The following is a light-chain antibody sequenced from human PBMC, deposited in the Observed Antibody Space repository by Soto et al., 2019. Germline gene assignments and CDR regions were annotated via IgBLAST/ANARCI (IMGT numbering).Light chain of an antibody. CDR2: GAS. Sequence: IVMTQSPATLSVSPGERATLSCRASQSVSSSLAWLQQKPGQAPRLPIYGASTRATGIPARFSGSGSGTEFTLTISSLQSEDFVVYYCQQYHKWPPTFGQGTKVDIK. CDR1: QSVSSS. V-gene: IGKV3-15*01. J-gene: IGKJ1*01. CDR3: QQYHKWPPT.